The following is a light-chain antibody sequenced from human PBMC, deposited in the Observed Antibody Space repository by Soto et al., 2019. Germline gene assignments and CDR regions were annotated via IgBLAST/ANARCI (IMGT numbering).Light chain of an antibody. CDR2: ASS. J-gene: IGKJ1*01. CDR1: QGIRND. CDR3: LQLYNFSWT. Sequence: AIRMTQSPSSLSASVGYRVTMSCRASQGIRNDLAWYQQKAGKAPKLLIFASSNLQSGVPSRFSGSGSGTDFTLTISRLQPEDFATYYCLQLYNFSWTFGQGTKVDTK. V-gene: IGKV1-6*01.